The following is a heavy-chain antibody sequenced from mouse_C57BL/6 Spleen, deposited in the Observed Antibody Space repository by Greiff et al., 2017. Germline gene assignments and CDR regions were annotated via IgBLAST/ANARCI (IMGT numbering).Heavy chain of an antibody. V-gene: IGHV10-1*01. CDR2: IRSKSNNYAT. Sequence: EVKLMESGGGLVQPKGSLKLSCAASGFSFNTYAMNWVRQAPGKGLEWVARIRSKSNNYATYYADSVKDRFTISRDDSESMLYLQMNNLKTEDTAMYYCVRHGTTVAMDYWGQGTSVTVAS. J-gene: IGHJ4*01. CDR1: GFSFNTYA. D-gene: IGHD1-1*01. CDR3: VRHGTTVAMDY.